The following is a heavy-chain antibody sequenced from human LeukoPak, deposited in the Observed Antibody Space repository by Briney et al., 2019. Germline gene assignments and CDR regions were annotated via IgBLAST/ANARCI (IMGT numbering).Heavy chain of an antibody. CDR3: ARLAWGRLDY. J-gene: IGHJ4*02. V-gene: IGHV4-38-2*02. CDR1: GGSISSYY. CDR2: IHQSGRT. D-gene: IGHD7-27*01. Sequence: SETLSLTCTVSGGSISSYYWGWIRQPPGKGLEWIGSIHQSGRTSYNPSLKSRVTISVDTSKNQFSLKLSSVTAADTAVYFCARLAWGRLDYWGQGTLVTVSS.